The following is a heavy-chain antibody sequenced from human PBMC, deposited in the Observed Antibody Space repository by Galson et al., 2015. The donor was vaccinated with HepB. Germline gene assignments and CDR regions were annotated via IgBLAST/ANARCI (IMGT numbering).Heavy chain of an antibody. J-gene: IGHJ6*02. CDR2: ISAYKGNT. D-gene: IGHD6-19*01. CDR3: ARDYNSAWYPNYYCGMDV. CDR1: GYTLTNHG. Sequence: SVKVSCKASGYTLTNHGISWVRQAPGQGLEWMGSISAYKGNTNYAQKFQGRVTMTTDTSTSTAYLELRSLRADDTAAYYCARDYNSAWYPNYYCGMDVWGQGTTVTVSS. V-gene: IGHV1-18*04.